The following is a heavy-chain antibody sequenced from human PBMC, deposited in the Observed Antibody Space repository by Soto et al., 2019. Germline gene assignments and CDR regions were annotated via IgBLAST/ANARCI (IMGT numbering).Heavy chain of an antibody. J-gene: IGHJ6*03. D-gene: IGHD3-10*01. CDR1: GFTVSSNY. V-gene: IGHV3-66*01. CDR2: IYSGGST. CDR3: ARDPHPTRMVSYYMDV. Sequence: GGSLRLSCAASGFTVSSNYMSWVRQAPGKGLEWVSVIYSGGSTYYADSVKGRFTISRDNSKNTLYLQMNSLRAEDSAVYYCARDPHPTRMVSYYMDVWGKGTTVTVSS.